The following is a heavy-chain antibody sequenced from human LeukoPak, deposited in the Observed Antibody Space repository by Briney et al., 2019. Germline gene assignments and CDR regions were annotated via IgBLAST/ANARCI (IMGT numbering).Heavy chain of an antibody. V-gene: IGHV4-61*01. CDR3: ARAPNHYDFWSGYYQYYFDY. CDR2: IYYSGST. J-gene: IGHJ4*02. D-gene: IGHD3-3*01. CDR1: GGSVSRGSYY. Sequence: SETLSLTCTVSGGSVSRGSYYWSRIRQPPGKGLEWIGYIYYSGSTNYNPSLKSRVTISVDTSKNQFSLKLSSVTAADTAVYYCARAPNHYDFWSGYYQYYFDYWGQGTLVTVSS.